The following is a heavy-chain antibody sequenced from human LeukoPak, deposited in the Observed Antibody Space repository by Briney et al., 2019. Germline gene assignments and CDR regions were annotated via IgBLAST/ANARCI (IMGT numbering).Heavy chain of an antibody. CDR3: ARGGSGSSTSYFDY. J-gene: IGHJ4*02. CDR2: ISYDGSNK. CDR1: GFTFSDYY. Sequence: SGGSLRLSCAASGFTFSDYYMSWIRQAPGKGLEWVAVISYDGSNKYYADSVKGRFTISRDNSKNTLYLQMNSLRAEDTAVYYCARGGSGSSTSYFDYWGQGTLVTVSS. D-gene: IGHD3-10*01. V-gene: IGHV3-30*03.